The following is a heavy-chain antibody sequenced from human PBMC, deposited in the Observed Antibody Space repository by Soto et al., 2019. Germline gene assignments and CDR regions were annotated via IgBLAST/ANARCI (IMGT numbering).Heavy chain of an antibody. CDR1: GGSVSSGSYY. Sequence: QVQLQESGPGLVKPSETLSLTCTVSGGSVSSGSYYWSWIRQPPGKGLEWIGYIYYSGSTNYNPSLQSRVTISVDTSKNQFSLKLSSVTAADTAIYYCATGTAKYWYFDLWGRGTLVTVSS. V-gene: IGHV4-61*01. J-gene: IGHJ2*01. D-gene: IGHD2-21*02. CDR3: ATGTAKYWYFDL. CDR2: IYYSGST.